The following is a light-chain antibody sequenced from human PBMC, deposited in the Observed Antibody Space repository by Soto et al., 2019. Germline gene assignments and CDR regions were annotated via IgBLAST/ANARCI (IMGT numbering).Light chain of an antibody. V-gene: IGKV3-15*01. Sequence: EIVMTQSPATLSVSPGERATLSCRASQSLSSNLAWYQQKPGQAPRLLIYGASTRATGIPARFSGSGSGTEFTLTISSLQSEDFAVYYCQQYNNCPPITFGQGTRLEIK. CDR2: GAS. J-gene: IGKJ5*01. CDR1: QSLSSN. CDR3: QQYNNCPPIT.